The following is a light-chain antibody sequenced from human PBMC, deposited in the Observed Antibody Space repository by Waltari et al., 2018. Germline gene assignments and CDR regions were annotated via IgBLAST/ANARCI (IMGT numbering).Light chain of an antibody. CDR3: HSRDASGSGGA. V-gene: IGLV3-19*01. CDR2: EKN. CDR1: SLRSYY. Sequence: TQDPAVSVAMGQTVRITCQGDSLRSYYASWYQRRPGQAPILVMYEKNSRPSGLPYRFSGSSSDDTASLTSTGAQAEDEAYYYCHSRDASGSGGAFGGGTKLTVL. J-gene: IGLJ2*01.